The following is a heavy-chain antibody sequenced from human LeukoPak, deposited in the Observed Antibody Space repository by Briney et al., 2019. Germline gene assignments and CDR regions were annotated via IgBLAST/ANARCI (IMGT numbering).Heavy chain of an antibody. J-gene: IGHJ6*03. V-gene: IGHV4-4*07. CDR1: GNSFGDYY. D-gene: IGHD5-18*01. CDR3: ARGRYSYGPIKYYYYMDV. CDR2: IYTSGST. Sequence: SETLSLTCTVSGNSFGDYYWSWIRQPAGKGLEWIGRIYTSGSTTYNPSLKSQVTMSVDTSKSQFSLNLMPVTAADTAVYYCARGRYSYGPIKYYYYMDVWGKGTTVTISS.